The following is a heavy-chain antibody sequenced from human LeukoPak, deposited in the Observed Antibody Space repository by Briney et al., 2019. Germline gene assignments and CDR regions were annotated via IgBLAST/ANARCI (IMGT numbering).Heavy chain of an antibody. D-gene: IGHD2-15*01. CDR2: ISYDGSNK. Sequence: GGSLRLSCAASGFTFSSYAMHWVRQAPDKGLEWVAIISYDGSNKYYADSVKGRFTISGDNSKNTLCLQMNSLRAGDTAVYYCARGPRDIVVVDAHYFDYWGQGTLVTVSS. CDR1: GFTFSSYA. V-gene: IGHV3-30-3*01. J-gene: IGHJ4*02. CDR3: ARGPRDIVVVDAHYFDY.